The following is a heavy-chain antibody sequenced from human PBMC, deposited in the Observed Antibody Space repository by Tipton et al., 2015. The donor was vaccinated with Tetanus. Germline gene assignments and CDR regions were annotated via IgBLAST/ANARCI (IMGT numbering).Heavy chain of an antibody. Sequence: QVQLVQSGAEVKKPGASVKVSCKASGYTFTSYGLNWVRQAAGRGFEWVGWLNPKSGSAAYAPRFQGRVTMTTNTSITTAFMEVASLTYEDTAVYYCASGSSIRHGLDVWGHGTSVTVSS. CDR2: LNPKSGSA. CDR1: GYTFTSYG. J-gene: IGHJ6*02. D-gene: IGHD2-2*01. CDR3: ASGSSIRHGLDV. V-gene: IGHV1-8*01.